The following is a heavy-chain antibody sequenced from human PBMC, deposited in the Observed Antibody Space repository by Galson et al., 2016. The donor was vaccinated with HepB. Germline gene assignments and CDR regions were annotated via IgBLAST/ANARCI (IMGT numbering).Heavy chain of an antibody. CDR2: ISSGGGTI. CDR3: ASAPGAFYYYYAMDV. Sequence: SLTLSCAASGSTFSSYEMNWVRQAPGKGLEWLSYISSGGGTIYYAGSVKGRFTISRDNAKNSLYLQMSSLRADGTAVYYCASAPGAFYYYYAMDVWGQGTTVTVSS. CDR1: GSTFSSYE. J-gene: IGHJ6*02. V-gene: IGHV3-48*03.